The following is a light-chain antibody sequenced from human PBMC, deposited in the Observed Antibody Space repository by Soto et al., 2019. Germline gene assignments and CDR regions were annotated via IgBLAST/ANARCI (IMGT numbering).Light chain of an antibody. CDR2: DVS. CDR1: QSISSC. Sequence: DIQMTQSPSTLSASVGDRVTITCRASQSISSCLAWYQQKPGKAPKLLIYDVSSLESGIPARFSGSESGTEFTRTISSLQPDDFATYYCQQYNSYPWTFGQGTKVEIK. J-gene: IGKJ1*01. V-gene: IGKV1-5*01. CDR3: QQYNSYPWT.